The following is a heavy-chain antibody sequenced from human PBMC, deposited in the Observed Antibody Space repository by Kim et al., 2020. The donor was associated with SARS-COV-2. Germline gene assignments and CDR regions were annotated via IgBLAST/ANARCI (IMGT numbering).Heavy chain of an antibody. Sequence: SQTLSLTCTVSGGSISSYYWSWIRQPPGKGLEWIGYIYYSGSTNYNPSLKSRVTISVDTSKNQFSLKLSSVTAADTAVYYCARGGLWFGEWDDAFDIWGQGTMVTVSS. CDR2: IYYSGST. V-gene: IGHV4-59*01. D-gene: IGHD3-10*01. CDR3: ARGGLWFGEWDDAFDI. J-gene: IGHJ3*02. CDR1: GGSISSYY.